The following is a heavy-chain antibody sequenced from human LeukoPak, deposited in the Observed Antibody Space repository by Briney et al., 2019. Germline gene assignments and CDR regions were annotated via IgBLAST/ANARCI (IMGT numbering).Heavy chain of an antibody. CDR1: GFTFSSYE. CDR3: AKDRGIISDY. CDR2: ISGSGDST. V-gene: IGHV3-23*01. Sequence: GGSLRLACAASGFTFSSYEMNWVRQAPGKGLEWVSAISGSGDSTYYADSVKGRFTISRDNSKNTLYLQMNSLRVEGTAVYYCAKDRGIISDYWGQGTLVTVSS. D-gene: IGHD3-10*01. J-gene: IGHJ4*02.